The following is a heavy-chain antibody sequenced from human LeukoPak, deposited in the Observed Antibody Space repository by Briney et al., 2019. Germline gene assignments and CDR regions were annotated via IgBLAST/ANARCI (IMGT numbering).Heavy chain of an antibody. D-gene: IGHD2-21*02. V-gene: IGHV3-21*01. CDR2: ISSSSSYI. J-gene: IGHJ4*02. CDR1: GFTFSDYY. Sequence: KSGGSLRLSCAASGFTFSDYYMSWVRQAPGKGLEWVSSISSSSSYIYYADSVKGRFTISRDYAKNSLYLQMNSLRAEDTAVYYCVRACGGDCYLADYWGQGTLVTVSS. CDR3: VRACGGDCYLADY.